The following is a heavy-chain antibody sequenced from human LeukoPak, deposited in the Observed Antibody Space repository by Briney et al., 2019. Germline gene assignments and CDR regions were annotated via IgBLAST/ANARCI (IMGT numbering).Heavy chain of an antibody. Sequence: GGSLRLSCAVSGFTFSSYWMHWVRQAPGKGLVWVSRIDRDGSRINYADSVKGRFTISRDNGKNTLFLQMNSLRAEDAAVYYCARPYDTRGYFPDYWGQGTLVTVSS. CDR1: GFTFSSYW. D-gene: IGHD3-22*01. CDR2: IDRDGSRI. CDR3: ARPYDTRGYFPDY. J-gene: IGHJ4*02. V-gene: IGHV3-74*01.